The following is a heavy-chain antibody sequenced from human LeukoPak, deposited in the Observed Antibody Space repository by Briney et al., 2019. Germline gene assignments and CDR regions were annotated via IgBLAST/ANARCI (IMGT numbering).Heavy chain of an antibody. D-gene: IGHD5-18*01. CDR1: GFTFSSYW. CDR3: ARDVSYDSYYYGMDV. V-gene: IGHV3-7*04. J-gene: IGHJ6*02. CDR2: IKQDGSEK. Sequence: PGGSLRLSCAASGFTFSSYWMSWVRQAPGKGLEWVANIKQDGSEKYYVDFVKGRFTISRDNAKNSLYLQMNSLRAEDTAVYYCARDVSYDSYYYGMDVWGQGTTVTVSS.